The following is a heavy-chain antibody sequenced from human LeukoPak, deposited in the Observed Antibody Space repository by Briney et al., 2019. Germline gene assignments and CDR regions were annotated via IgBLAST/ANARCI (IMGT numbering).Heavy chain of an antibody. J-gene: IGHJ4*02. CDR2: INQDGREK. V-gene: IGHV3-7*01. Sequence: AGGSLRLSCTVSGFPFSSYWMTWVRQVPGKGLQWVANINQDGREKYYMDSMKGRLNISRDNTENSVFLQLTSLRPEDTGIYFCAKGRDYGDFWGQGTLVAVSS. CDR1: GFPFSSYW. CDR3: AKGRDYGDF.